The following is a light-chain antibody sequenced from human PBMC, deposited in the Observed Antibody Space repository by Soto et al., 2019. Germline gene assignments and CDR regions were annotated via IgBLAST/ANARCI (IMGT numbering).Light chain of an antibody. Sequence: EIVLTQSPGNLSLSPGERATLSCRASQSVSSSSLAWYQQKRGQAPRLLIHDASSRATGIPDRFSGSGSGTDFTLTISSLEPEDSAVYYCQQRHMWPITFGQGTRLEIK. J-gene: IGKJ5*01. CDR3: QQRHMWPIT. CDR2: DAS. V-gene: IGKV3D-20*02. CDR1: QSVSSSS.